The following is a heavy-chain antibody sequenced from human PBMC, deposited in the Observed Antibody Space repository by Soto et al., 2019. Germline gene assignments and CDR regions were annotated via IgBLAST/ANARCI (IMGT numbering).Heavy chain of an antibody. CDR3: SSGWYIDAGYYYGMDV. J-gene: IGHJ6*02. CDR2: IYHSGST. CDR1: GGPISSGGYS. V-gene: IGHV4-30-2*01. Sequence: QLQLQESGSGLVKPSQTLSLTCAVSGGPISSGGYSWSWIRQPPGKGLEWIGYIYHSGSTYYNPSLQSRVTISVDRSKNQFSLKLSSVTAADTAVYYCSSGWYIDAGYYYGMDVWGQGTTVTVSS. D-gene: IGHD6-19*01.